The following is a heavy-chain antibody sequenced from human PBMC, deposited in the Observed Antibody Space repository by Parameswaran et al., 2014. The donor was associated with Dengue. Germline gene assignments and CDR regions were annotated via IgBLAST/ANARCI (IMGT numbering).Heavy chain of an antibody. CDR3: ARSQQRRSRYCSSTSCYDAFDI. V-gene: IGHV4-34*01. J-gene: IGHJ3*02. Sequence: RWIRQPPGKGLEWIGEINHSGSTNYNPSLKSRVTISVDTSKNQFSLKLSSVTAADTAVYYCARSQQRRSRYCSSTSCYDAFDIWGQGTMVTVSS. D-gene: IGHD2-2*01. CDR2: INHSGST.